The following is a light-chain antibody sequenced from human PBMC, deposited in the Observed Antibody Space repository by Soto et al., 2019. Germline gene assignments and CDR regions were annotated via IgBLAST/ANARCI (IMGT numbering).Light chain of an antibody. CDR2: GAS. CDR3: QQDDRCPVT. J-gene: IGKJ4*01. Sequence: EVVMTQSPATLSVSPGERVTFSCRASQSVTTNLAWYQHKPGQSPRLLISGASTGASGIPPRFSGSGSGTEFTLTIDRLQSADVEVYYCQQDDRCPVTFGGGTKVEIK. CDR1: QSVTTN. V-gene: IGKV3-15*01.